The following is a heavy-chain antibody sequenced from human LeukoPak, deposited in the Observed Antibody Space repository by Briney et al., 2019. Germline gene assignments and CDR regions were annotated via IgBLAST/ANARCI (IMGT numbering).Heavy chain of an antibody. V-gene: IGHV3-30*09. CDR1: GFTFSSYA. J-gene: IGHJ4*02. CDR3: ARDGRFGEFLTYYFDY. CDR2: ISYDGSNK. D-gene: IGHD3-10*01. Sequence: GGSPRLSCAASGFTFSSYAMHWVRQAPGKGLEWVAVISYDGSNKYYADSVKGRFAISRDNSKNTLYLQMNSLRAEDTAVYYCARDGRFGEFLTYYFDYWGQGTLVTVSS.